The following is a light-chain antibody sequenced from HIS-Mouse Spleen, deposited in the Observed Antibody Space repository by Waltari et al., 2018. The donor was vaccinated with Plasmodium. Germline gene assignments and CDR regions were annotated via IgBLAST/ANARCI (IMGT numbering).Light chain of an antibody. CDR2: RDS. V-gene: IGLV3-9*01. J-gene: IGLJ2*01. CDR3: QVWDSSTVV. CDR1: NIGSKN. Sequence: SYELTQPLSVSVALGQTARITCGGNNIGSKNVHWYQQKPGQDPVLVIYRDSNRPSGSPERLPGSNSGKTATLTISRAQAGDEADYYCQVWDSSTVVFGGGTKLTVL.